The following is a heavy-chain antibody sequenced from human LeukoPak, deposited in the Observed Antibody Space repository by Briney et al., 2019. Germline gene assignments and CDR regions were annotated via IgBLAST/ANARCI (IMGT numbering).Heavy chain of an antibody. CDR3: VPQKGYGGNPLDY. Sequence: PGGSLRLSCAASGFTFSSYAMNWVRQAPGKGLEWLSYISSDGSTIYYADSVKGRITISRDNARKSLSLQMNSLRAEDTAVYYCVPQKGYGGNPLDYWGQGTLVTVST. CDR1: GFTFSSYA. CDR2: ISSDGSTI. J-gene: IGHJ4*02. D-gene: IGHD4-23*01. V-gene: IGHV3-48*01.